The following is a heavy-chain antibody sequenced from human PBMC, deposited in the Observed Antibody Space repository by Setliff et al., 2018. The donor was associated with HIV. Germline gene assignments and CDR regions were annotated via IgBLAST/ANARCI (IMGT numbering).Heavy chain of an antibody. CDR3: ARYSTLTTNFDY. CDR2: IPHNGGT. CDR1: GYSIGSGSF. V-gene: IGHV4-38-2*01. J-gene: IGHJ4*02. Sequence: ETLSLTCAVSGYSIGSGSFWGWIRQPPGKGLECIATIPHNGGTYYNPDPSLTGRVTISLDTSKNQFSLKLAFVTAADTAVYYCARYSTLTTNFDYWGQGTLVTVSS. D-gene: IGHD4-17*01.